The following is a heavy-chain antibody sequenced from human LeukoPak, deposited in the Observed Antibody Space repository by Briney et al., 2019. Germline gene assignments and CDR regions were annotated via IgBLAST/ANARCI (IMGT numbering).Heavy chain of an antibody. V-gene: IGHV1-2*02. CDR2: INPNSGGT. CDR3: ARDVYTMVRGVIRDYMNWFDP. D-gene: IGHD3-10*01. Sequence: ASVEVSCKASGYTFTGYYMHWVRQAPGQGLEWMGWINPNSGGTNYAQKFQGRVTMTRDTSISTAYMELSRLRSDDTAVYYCARDVYTMVRGVIRDYMNWFDPWGQGTLVTVSS. CDR1: GYTFTGYY. J-gene: IGHJ5*02.